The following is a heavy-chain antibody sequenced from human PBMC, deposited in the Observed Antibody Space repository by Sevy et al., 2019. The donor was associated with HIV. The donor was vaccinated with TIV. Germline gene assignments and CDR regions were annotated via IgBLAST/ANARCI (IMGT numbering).Heavy chain of an antibody. CDR3: ARPSGSSGYYDFQH. Sequence: GGSLRLSCAASGFTFNSYPMHWVRQAPGKGLEWVAFRSYDGSNKYYADSVKGRFTISRDISRITLYLQMNSLRPEDTALYYCARPSGSSGYYDFQHWGQGTLVTVSS. V-gene: IGHV3-30*04. CDR1: GFTFNSYP. J-gene: IGHJ1*01. CDR2: RSYDGSNK. D-gene: IGHD3-22*01.